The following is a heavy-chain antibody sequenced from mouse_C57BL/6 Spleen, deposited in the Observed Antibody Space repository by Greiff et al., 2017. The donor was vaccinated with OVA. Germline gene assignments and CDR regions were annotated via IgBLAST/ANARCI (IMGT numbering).Heavy chain of an antibody. V-gene: IGHV1-82*01. CDR2: IYPGDGDT. CDR1: GYAFSSSW. D-gene: IGHD2-10*01. CDR3: AREVLPGVDG. Sequence: QVQLKQSGPELVKPGASVKISCKASGYAFSSSWMNWVKQRPGKGLEWIGRIYPGDGDTNYNGKFKGKATLAADKSSSTAYMQLSSLTSEDSAVYFCAREVLPGVDGWGKGTTLTVAS. J-gene: IGHJ2*01.